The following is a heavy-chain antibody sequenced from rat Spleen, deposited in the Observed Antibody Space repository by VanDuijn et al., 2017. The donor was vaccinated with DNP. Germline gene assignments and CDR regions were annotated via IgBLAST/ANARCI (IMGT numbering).Heavy chain of an antibody. V-gene: IGHV5-58*01. Sequence: EVQLVETGGDLVPPGRSLKLSCVASGFTFSTYWMFWIRQAPGKGLEWVASINPDGGNTYCQDSVKGRFTISRDNAENTVYLQMNSLRSEDTATYYCTKDLQWSAMDACGQGTSVTVSS. J-gene: IGHJ4*01. CDR3: TKDLQWSAMDA. CDR1: GFTFSTYW. D-gene: IGHD1-1*01. CDR2: INPDGGNT.